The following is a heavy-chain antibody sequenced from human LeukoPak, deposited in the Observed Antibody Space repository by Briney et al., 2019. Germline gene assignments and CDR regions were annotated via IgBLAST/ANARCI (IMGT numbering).Heavy chain of an antibody. J-gene: IGHJ6*02. Sequence: SETLSLTCTVSGGSISSYYWSWIRQPPGKGLEWIGEINHSGSTNYNPSLKSRVTISVDTSKNQFSLKLSSVTAADTAVYYCARGLINKYYYGPRNYYYGMDVWGQGTTVTVSS. CDR3: ARGLINKYYYGPRNYYYGMDV. V-gene: IGHV4-34*01. D-gene: IGHD3-10*01. CDR1: GGSISSYY. CDR2: INHSGST.